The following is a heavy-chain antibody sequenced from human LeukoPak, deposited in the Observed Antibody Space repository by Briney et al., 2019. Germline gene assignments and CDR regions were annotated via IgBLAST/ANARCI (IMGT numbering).Heavy chain of an antibody. CDR3: AKDYYGSGSYVSY. CDR2: ISYDGSNK. Sequence: GGSLRLSCAASGFTFSSYSMNWVRQAPGKGLEWVAVISYDGSNKYYADSVKGRFTISRDNSKNTLYLQMNSLRAEDTAVYYCAKDYYGSGSYVSYWGQGTLVTVSS. J-gene: IGHJ4*02. D-gene: IGHD3-10*01. CDR1: GFTFSSYS. V-gene: IGHV3-30*18.